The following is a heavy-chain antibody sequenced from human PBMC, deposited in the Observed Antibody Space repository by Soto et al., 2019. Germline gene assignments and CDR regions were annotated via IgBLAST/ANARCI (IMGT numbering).Heavy chain of an antibody. CDR2: IYNSGST. Sequence: QVQLQESGPGLVKPSDTLSLTCTVSGGSFSGGSDYWSWMRQPPGKGLEWIGKIYNSGSTNCNTSVAGRVTISVAKSKNRSTRKLSSVTGTDTAVYYCARDGDFGEEDVWGQGTTVTVSS. CDR1: GGSFSGGSDY. V-gene: IGHV4-61*01. J-gene: IGHJ6*02. D-gene: IGHD4-17*01. CDR3: ARDGDFGEEDV.